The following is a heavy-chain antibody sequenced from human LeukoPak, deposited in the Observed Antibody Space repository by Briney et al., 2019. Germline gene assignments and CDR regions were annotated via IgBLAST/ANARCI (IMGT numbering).Heavy chain of an antibody. CDR3: ARGRLRLRGYYFDY. Sequence: GGSLRLSCAASGFIFSSHGMHWVRQAPGKGLEWVAFIRYDGGNKYYADSVKGRFTISRDNSKNTLYLQMNSLRAEDTAVYYCARGRLRLRGYYFDYWGQGTLVTVSS. CDR2: IRYDGGNK. J-gene: IGHJ4*02. CDR1: GFIFSSHG. D-gene: IGHD5/OR15-5a*01. V-gene: IGHV3-30*02.